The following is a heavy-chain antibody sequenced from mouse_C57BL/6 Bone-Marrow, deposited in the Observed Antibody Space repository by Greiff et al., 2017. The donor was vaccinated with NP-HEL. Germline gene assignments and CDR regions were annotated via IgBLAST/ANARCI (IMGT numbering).Heavy chain of an antibody. CDR1: GYTFTSYW. CDR2: INPSSGYT. Sequence: VQLQESGAELAKPGASVKLSCKASGYTFTSYWMHWVKQRPGQGLEWIGYINPSSGYTKYNQKFKDKATFTADKSSSTAYMQLSSLTYEDSAVYYCARSNGNYRPWFAYWGQGTLVTVSA. CDR3: ARSNGNYRPWFAY. D-gene: IGHD2-1*01. V-gene: IGHV1-7*01. J-gene: IGHJ3*01.